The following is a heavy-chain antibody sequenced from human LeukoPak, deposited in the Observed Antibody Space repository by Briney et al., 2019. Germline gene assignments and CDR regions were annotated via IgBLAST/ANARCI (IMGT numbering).Heavy chain of an antibody. D-gene: IGHD2-15*01. Sequence: SETLSLTCTVSGYSISSGYYWGWIRQPPGKGLEWIGSIYHSGSTYYNPSLKSRVTISVDTSKNQFSLKLSSVTAADTAVYYCARGDIVVVVVASFFDYWGQGTLVTVSS. CDR3: ARGDIVVVVVASFFDY. CDR1: GYSISSGYY. J-gene: IGHJ4*02. V-gene: IGHV4-38-2*02. CDR2: IYHSGST.